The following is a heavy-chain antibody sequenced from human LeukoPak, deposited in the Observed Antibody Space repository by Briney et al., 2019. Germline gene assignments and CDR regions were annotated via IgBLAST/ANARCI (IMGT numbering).Heavy chain of an antibody. V-gene: IGHV3-48*03. J-gene: IGHJ4*02. D-gene: IGHD6-19*01. CDR1: GFTFSSYD. CDR2: ISSSGSTI. CDR3: ARDRVAGTGFDY. Sequence: GGSLRLSCAASGFTFSSYDMHWVRQAPGKGLEWVSYISSSGSTIYYADSVKGRFTISRDNAKNLLYLQMNSLRAEDTAVYYCARDRVAGTGFDYWGQGTLVTVSS.